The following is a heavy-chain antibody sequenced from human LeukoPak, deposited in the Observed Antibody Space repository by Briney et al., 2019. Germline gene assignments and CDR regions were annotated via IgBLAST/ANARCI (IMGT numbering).Heavy chain of an antibody. J-gene: IGHJ6*02. CDR2: IGAYNGNT. CDR1: GYTFTSYG. CDR3: ARDTYYYDSSGYESEYGMDV. Sequence: ASVKLSCKASGYTFTSYGISWVRQAPGQGLEWMGWIGAYNGNTNYAQKLQGRVTMTTDTSTSTAYVELRSLRSDDTAVYYCARDTYYYDSSGYESEYGMDVWGQGTTVTVSS. V-gene: IGHV1-18*01. D-gene: IGHD3-22*01.